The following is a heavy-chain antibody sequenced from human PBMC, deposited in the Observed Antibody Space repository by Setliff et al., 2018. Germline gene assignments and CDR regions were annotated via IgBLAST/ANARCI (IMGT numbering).Heavy chain of an antibody. CDR2: IIPIFGTA. CDR1: GGTFSGYA. Sequence: SVKVSCKASGGTFSGYAISWVRQAPGQGLEWMGRIIPIFGTANYAQKFQGRVTITADKSTSTAYMELSSLRSEDTAVYYCAREGLIADTTYYYYYYMDVWGKGTTVTVSS. CDR3: AREGLIADTTYYYYYYMDV. J-gene: IGHJ6*03. V-gene: IGHV1-69*06. D-gene: IGHD2-21*01.